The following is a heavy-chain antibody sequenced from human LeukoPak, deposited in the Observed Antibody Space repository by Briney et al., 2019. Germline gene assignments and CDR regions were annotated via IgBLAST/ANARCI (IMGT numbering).Heavy chain of an antibody. D-gene: IGHD1-14*01. CDR1: GGTFSSYA. V-gene: IGHV1-69*05. J-gene: IGHJ2*01. CDR2: IIPIFGTA. CDR3: ARDTHGTPEGWYFDL. Sequence: GASVKVSCKASGGTFSSYAISWVRQAPGQGLEWMGGIIPIFGTANYAQKSQGRVTITTDESTSTAYMELSSLRSEDTAVYYCARDTHGTPEGWYFDLWGRGTLVTVSS.